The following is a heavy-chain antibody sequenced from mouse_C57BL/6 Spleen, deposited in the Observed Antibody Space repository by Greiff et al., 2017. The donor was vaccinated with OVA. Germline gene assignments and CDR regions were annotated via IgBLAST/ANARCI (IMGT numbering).Heavy chain of an antibody. J-gene: IGHJ3*01. CDR3: ARDGYYGSSPWFAY. CDR1: GYSITSGYD. D-gene: IGHD1-1*01. V-gene: IGHV3-1*01. Sequence: VQLKESGPGMVKPSQSLSLTCTVTGYSITSGYDWHWIRHFPGNKLEWMGYISYSGSTNYNPSLKSRISITHDTSKNHFFLKLNSVTTEDTATYYCARDGYYGSSPWFAYWGQGTLVTVSA. CDR2: ISYSGST.